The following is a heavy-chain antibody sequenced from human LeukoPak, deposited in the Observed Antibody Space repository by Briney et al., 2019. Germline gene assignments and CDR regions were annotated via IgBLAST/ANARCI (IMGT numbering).Heavy chain of an antibody. J-gene: IGHJ4*02. Sequence: GGSLRLSCAASGFTFSSYAMTWVRQAPGKGPEWVSGISSSGGGTYYADSVRGRLTISRDNSKNTLYLQMNSLRAEDTAVYYCAKRDYYGSSGYYYYFDYWGQGTLVTVSS. CDR1: GFTFSSYA. CDR3: AKRDYYGSSGYYYYFDY. V-gene: IGHV3-23*01. D-gene: IGHD3-22*01. CDR2: ISSSGGGT.